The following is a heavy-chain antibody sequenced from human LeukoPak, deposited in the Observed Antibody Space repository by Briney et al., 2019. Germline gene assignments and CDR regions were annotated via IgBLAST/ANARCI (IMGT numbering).Heavy chain of an antibody. D-gene: IGHD1-14*01. CDR2: ISSDSGTR. Sequence: GGSLRLSCGASGLTFSTYSMNWVRQALGKGLEWVSYISSDSGTRYYADSVKGRFTISRDNAKNSLYLQMNSLRAEDTAVYYCARAAQPGFDPWGQGTLVTVSS. V-gene: IGHV3-48*01. CDR3: ARAAQPGFDP. J-gene: IGHJ5*02. CDR1: GLTFSTYS.